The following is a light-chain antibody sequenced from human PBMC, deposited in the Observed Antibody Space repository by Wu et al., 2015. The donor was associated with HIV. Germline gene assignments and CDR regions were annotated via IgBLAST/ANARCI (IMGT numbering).Light chain of an antibody. CDR2: GTS. CDR3: QQYGSSPRMYT. CDR1: QSVSSSY. V-gene: IGKV3-20*01. J-gene: IGKJ2*01. Sequence: EIVLTQSPGTLSFSPGERATLSCRASQSVSSSYLAWYQQKPGQAPRLLIYGTSSRATGIPDRFSGSGSGTDFTLTISRLEPEDFAVYYCQQYGSSPRMYTFGQGTKLEI.